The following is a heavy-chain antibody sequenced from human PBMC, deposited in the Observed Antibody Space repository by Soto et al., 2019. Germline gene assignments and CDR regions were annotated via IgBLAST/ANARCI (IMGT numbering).Heavy chain of an antibody. CDR1: GGSISSGGYY. V-gene: IGHV4-31*03. Sequence: SETLSLTCTVSGGSISSGGYYWSWIRQHPGKGLEWIGYIYYSGSTYYNPSLKSRVTISVDTSKNQFSLKLSSVTAADTAVYYCARGGKLRFLEWPPCGMDVWGQGTTVTVSS. CDR3: ARGGKLRFLEWPPCGMDV. J-gene: IGHJ6*02. CDR2: IYYSGST. D-gene: IGHD3-3*01.